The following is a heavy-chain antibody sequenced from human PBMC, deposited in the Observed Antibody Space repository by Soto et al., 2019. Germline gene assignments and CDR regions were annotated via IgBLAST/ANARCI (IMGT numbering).Heavy chain of an antibody. Sequence: SETLSLTCSVSGGSINSYWWSWIRQPAGKGLEWIGRVYSSGTTDYNPSLNSRATLSVETSKNQFSLKLSSVTAADTAVYYCARDIGSYAYGGGYCRQGIQVTVS. CDR3: ARDIGSYAYGGGY. J-gene: IGHJ4*02. CDR1: GGSINSYW. V-gene: IGHV4-4*07. CDR2: VYSSGTT. D-gene: IGHD3-10*01.